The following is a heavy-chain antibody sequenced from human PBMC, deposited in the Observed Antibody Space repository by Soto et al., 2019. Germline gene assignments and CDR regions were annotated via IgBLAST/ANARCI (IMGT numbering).Heavy chain of an antibody. D-gene: IGHD6-19*01. V-gene: IGHV4-34*01. Sequence: QVQLQQWGAGLLKPSETLSLTCAVYGGSFSGYYWSWIRQPPGKGLEWIAEINHSGSTNYNPSLKSRVTISVDTSKNQFSLKLSSVTAADTAVYYCARLTRQWLGLRYYYGMDVWGQGTTVTVSS. CDR2: INHSGST. CDR1: GGSFSGYY. J-gene: IGHJ6*02. CDR3: ARLTRQWLGLRYYYGMDV.